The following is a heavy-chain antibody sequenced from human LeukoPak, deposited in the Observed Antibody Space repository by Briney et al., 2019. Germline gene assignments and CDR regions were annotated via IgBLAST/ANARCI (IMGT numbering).Heavy chain of an antibody. V-gene: IGHV4-59*01. Sequence: SSETLSLTCTVSGGSISSYYWSWIRQPPGKGLEWIGYIYYSGSTNYSPSLKSRVTISVDTSKNQFSLKLSSVTAADTAVYYCASQPDYYGPFDYWGQGTLVTVSS. CDR2: IYYSGST. J-gene: IGHJ4*02. D-gene: IGHD3-10*01. CDR3: ASQPDYYGPFDY. CDR1: GGSISSYY.